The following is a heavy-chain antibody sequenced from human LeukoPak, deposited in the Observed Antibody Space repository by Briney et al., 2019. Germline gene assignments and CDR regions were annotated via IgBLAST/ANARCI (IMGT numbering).Heavy chain of an antibody. CDR3: ARDYFYCGGDCFVDY. D-gene: IGHD2-21*02. Sequence: GGSLRLSCAASGFTFSSYGMNWVRQAPGKGLEGVSSISSGGRSIDLADSVKGRFTISRDNAKNSLYLQMNSLRAEDTAVYFCARDYFYCGGDCFVDYWGRGTLVTVSS. J-gene: IGHJ4*02. V-gene: IGHV3-21*01. CDR1: GFTFSSYG. CDR2: ISSGGRSI.